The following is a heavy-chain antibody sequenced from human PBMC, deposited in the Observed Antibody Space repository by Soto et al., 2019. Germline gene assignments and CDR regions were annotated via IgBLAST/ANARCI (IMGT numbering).Heavy chain of an antibody. D-gene: IGHD2-8*01. CDR1: GFTFSSYA. CDR2: ISGSGGST. CDR3: AKDSEDIVLMWNAFDI. J-gene: IGHJ3*02. V-gene: IGHV3-23*01. Sequence: EVQLLESGGGLVQPGGSLRLSCAASGFTFSSYAMSWVRQAPGKGLEWVSAISGSGGSTYYADSVKGRFTISRDNSKNTLYLQMNSLRAEDTAVYYCAKDSEDIVLMWNAFDIWGQGTMVTVSS.